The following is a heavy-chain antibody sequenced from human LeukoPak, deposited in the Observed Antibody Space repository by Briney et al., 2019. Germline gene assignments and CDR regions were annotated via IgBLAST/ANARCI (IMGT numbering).Heavy chain of an antibody. CDR3: AKGCSGIYCLGYYYLDV. D-gene: IGHD1-26*01. Sequence: GGSLRLSCAASGLTFSNHAMSWVRQSPGKGLEWVSVISGSGDNTHYAESVKGRFTISRDNSKNTVHLQMSSLRAEDTAVYFCAKGCSGIYCLGYYYLDVWGKGTTVTVSS. V-gene: IGHV3-23*01. J-gene: IGHJ6*03. CDR1: GLTFSNHA. CDR2: ISGSGDNT.